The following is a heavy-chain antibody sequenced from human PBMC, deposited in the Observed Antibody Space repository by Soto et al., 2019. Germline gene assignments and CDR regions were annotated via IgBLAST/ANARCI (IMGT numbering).Heavy chain of an antibody. CDR1: GFTFSSYA. Sequence: EVQLLESGGGLVQPGGSLRLSCAVSGFTFSSYAMSWVRQAPGKGPEWDSSISGAGGVTHYADSVRGRFTISRDNSKNPLYLQMNSLRAEDTAVYYCAKDKSRGVTVTPDYWGQGTLVTVSS. CDR3: AKDKSRGVTVTPDY. CDR2: ISGAGGVT. D-gene: IGHD4-17*01. J-gene: IGHJ4*02. V-gene: IGHV3-23*01.